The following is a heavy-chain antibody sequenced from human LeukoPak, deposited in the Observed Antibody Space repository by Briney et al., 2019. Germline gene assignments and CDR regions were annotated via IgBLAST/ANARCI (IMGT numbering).Heavy chain of an antibody. CDR1: GYSFDTYW. D-gene: IGHD5-12*01. V-gene: IGHV5-51*01. CDR2: IYPGDSYT. J-gene: IGHJ3*02. CDR3: ARQRLASLSVDAFAI. Sequence: GESLKISCKGSGYSFDTYWIAWVRQMPGKGLERMGIIYPGDSYTRYSPYFQGQVTISADKSISTAYLQWSSLKASDTAMYYCARQRLASLSVDAFAIWGQGTTVTVSS.